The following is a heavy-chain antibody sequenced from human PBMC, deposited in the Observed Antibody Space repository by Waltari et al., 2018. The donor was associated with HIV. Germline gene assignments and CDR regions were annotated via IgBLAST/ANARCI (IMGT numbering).Heavy chain of an antibody. D-gene: IGHD6-19*01. CDR1: GFTFSNYP. CDR2: ISGSGVSE. CDR3: AKTGYDSGWTFDS. J-gene: IGHJ5*01. V-gene: IGHV3-23*01. Sequence: EVQLLESGGGLVQAGGSLRLSCAASGFTFSNYPMSWIRQAPGKGPGWVLGISGSGVSEYYADSVRGRFTISRDDSRNTLDLQMTNLRAEDTAMYYCAKTGYDSGWTFDSWGQGTLVTVSS.